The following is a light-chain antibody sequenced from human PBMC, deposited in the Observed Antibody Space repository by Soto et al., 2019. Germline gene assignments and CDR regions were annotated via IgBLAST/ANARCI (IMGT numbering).Light chain of an antibody. CDR3: TSYTTINTYI. V-gene: IGLV2-14*01. J-gene: IGLJ1*01. CDR2: EVI. CDR1: SSDIGDYDY. Sequence: QSALTQPASVSASPGQSITISCTGTSSDIGDYDYVSWYQQHPGKAPKLIIYEVINRPSGVSDRFSGSKSGNTASLTISGLQSEDEADYYCTSYTTINTYIFGTGTNLTVL.